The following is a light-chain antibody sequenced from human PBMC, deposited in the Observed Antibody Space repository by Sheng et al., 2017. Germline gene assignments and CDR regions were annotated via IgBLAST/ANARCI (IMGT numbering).Light chain of an antibody. Sequence: QSALTQPASVSGSPGQSITISCTGTSSDVGGYNYVSWFQHHPGKAPKLMIYDVTDRPSGVSNRFSGSKSGNTASLTISGLQPEDEADYYCSSYTSSGTVVFGGGTKLTVL. J-gene: IGLJ2*01. CDR1: SSDVGGYNY. CDR2: DVT. V-gene: IGLV2-14*03. CDR3: SSYTSSGTVV.